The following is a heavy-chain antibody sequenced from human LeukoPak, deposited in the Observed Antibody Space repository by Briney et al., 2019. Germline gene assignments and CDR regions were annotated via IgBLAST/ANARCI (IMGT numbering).Heavy chain of an antibody. J-gene: IGHJ6*02. V-gene: IGHV3-30*02. CDR2: IRYDGSNK. Sequence: PGGSLRLSCAASGFTFSSYGMHCVRQSPGKGLEWVAFIRYDGSNKYYADSVKGRFTISRHNSKNTLYLQMNSLRAEDTAVYYWAKVLWFGELTSYYYGMDVWGQGTTVTVSS. CDR3: AKVLWFGELTSYYYGMDV. D-gene: IGHD3-10*01. CDR1: GFTFSSYG.